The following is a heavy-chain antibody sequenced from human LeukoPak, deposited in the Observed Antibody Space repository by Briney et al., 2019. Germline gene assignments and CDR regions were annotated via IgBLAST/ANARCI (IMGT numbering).Heavy chain of an antibody. CDR1: GFTFSSYS. CDR2: ISSSSSYI. V-gene: IGHV3-21*01. CDR3: ARVRAVTVDY. J-gene: IGHJ4*02. Sequence: GGSLRLSCAASGFTFSSYSMNWVRQAPGKGLEWVSSISSSSSYIYYADSVKGRFTISRDNTKNSLYLQMNSLRAEDTAVYYCARVRAVTVDYWGQGTLVTVSS. D-gene: IGHD4-4*01.